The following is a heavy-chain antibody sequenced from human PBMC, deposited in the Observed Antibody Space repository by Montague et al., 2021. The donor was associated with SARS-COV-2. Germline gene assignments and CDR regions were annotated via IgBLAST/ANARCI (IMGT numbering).Heavy chain of an antibody. D-gene: IGHD1-26*01. J-gene: IGHJ5*02. Sequence: SETLSLTCTVSGGSVSSDNWWTWVRQPPGKGLEWIGEIYHSGTTNYNPSIQSRVTISVDKSRNHLSLNLRSVTAADTAMYYCALPLGGARFDPWGQGILVTVSS. V-gene: IGHV4-4*02. CDR2: IYHSGTT. CDR1: GGSVSSDNW. CDR3: ALPLGGARFDP.